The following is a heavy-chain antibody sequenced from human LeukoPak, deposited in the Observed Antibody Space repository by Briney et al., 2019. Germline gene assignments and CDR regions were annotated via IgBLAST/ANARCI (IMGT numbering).Heavy chain of an antibody. CDR1: GYTFTSYG. CDR3: ARVFPGGYYYDSSGYYNYFDY. V-gene: IGHV1-18*01. J-gene: IGHJ4*02. D-gene: IGHD3-22*01. CDR2: ISAYNGNT. Sequence: ASVKVSCKASGYTFTSYGISWVRQAPGQGLEWMGWISAYNGNTNYAQKLKGRVTMTTDTSTSTSYMELRSLRSDDTAVYYCARVFPGGYYYDSSGYYNYFDYWGQGTLVTVSS.